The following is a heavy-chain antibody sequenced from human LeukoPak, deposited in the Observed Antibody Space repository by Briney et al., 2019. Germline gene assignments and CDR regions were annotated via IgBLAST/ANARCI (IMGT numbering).Heavy chain of an antibody. D-gene: IGHD3-10*01. J-gene: IGHJ4*02. CDR3: ARALWFGETFPAY. CDR2: ITASGDTT. CDR1: GFTFSSNA. V-gene: IGHV3-23*01. Sequence: GGSLRLSCAASGFTFSSNAMTWVRQAPGKGLECVSAITASGDTTYYADSVKGRFTISRDNAKNSLYLQMNSLRAEDTAVYYCARALWFGETFPAYWGQGTLVTVSS.